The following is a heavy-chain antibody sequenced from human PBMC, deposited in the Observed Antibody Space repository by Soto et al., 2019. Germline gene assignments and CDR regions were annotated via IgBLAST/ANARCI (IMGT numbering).Heavy chain of an antibody. CDR3: ARAPIAARPV. CDR1: GDSINSGGYY. V-gene: IGHV4-61*08. Sequence: SETLSLTCSVSGDSINSGGYYWYWIRQPPGKGLEWIGYIYYSGSTNYNPSLKSRVTISVDTSKNQFSLKLSSVTAADTAVYYCARAPIAARPVWGQGTLVTVSS. D-gene: IGHD6-6*01. CDR2: IYYSGST. J-gene: IGHJ4*02.